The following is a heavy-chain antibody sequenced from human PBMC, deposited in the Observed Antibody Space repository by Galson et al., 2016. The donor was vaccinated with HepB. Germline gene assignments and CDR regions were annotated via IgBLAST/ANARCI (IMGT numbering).Heavy chain of an antibody. CDR1: GDSVSINSAA. J-gene: IGHJ2*01. V-gene: IGHV6-1*01. CDR3: ARGETAPATDWYFDL. D-gene: IGHD2-15*01. CDR2: TCYKSKWHN. Sequence: CAISGDSVSINSAAWNWIRQSPSRGLEWLGRTCYKSKWHNDYAPSVKSRITINPDTSKNLFSLQLHSVTPEDTAVYYCARGETAPATDWYFDLWGRGTLVTVSS.